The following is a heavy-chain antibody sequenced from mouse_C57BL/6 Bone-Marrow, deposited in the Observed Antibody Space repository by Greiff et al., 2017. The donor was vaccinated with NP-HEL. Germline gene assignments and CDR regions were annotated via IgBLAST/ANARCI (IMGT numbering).Heavy chain of an antibody. J-gene: IGHJ3*01. Sequence: EVKLQESGPGLVKPSQSLSLTCSVTGYSITSGYYWNWLRQFPGNKLEWMGYISYDGSNNYNPSLKNRISITRDTSKNQFFLKLNSVTTEDTATYYCAKENWFAYWGQGTLVTVSA. CDR2: ISYDGSN. CDR1: GYSITSGYY. V-gene: IGHV3-6*01. CDR3: AKENWFAY.